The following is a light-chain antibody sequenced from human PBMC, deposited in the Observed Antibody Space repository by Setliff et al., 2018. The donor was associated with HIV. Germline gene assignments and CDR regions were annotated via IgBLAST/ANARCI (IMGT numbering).Light chain of an antibody. V-gene: IGLV2-23*02. Sequence: QSALTQPASVSGSPGRSITISCTGTSSDVGGYNYVSWYQHHPGKAPKLMIYDVSKRPSGVSNRFSGSKSANTASLTISGLQAEDEADYYCCSYAGSSTSYVFGTGTKVTVL. CDR1: SSDVGGYNY. CDR2: DVS. J-gene: IGLJ1*01. CDR3: CSYAGSSTSYV.